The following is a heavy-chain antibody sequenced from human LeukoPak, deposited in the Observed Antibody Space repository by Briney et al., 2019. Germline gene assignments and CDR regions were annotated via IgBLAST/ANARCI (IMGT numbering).Heavy chain of an antibody. CDR2: IYYSGST. CDR1: GGSISSSSYY. Sequence: SETLSLTCAVSGGSISSSSYYWGWIRQPPGKGLEWIGSIYYSGSTYYNPSLKSRVTISVDTSKNQFSLKLSSVTAADTAVYYCARGPIIFGVVTWFDPWGQGTLVTVSS. D-gene: IGHD3-3*02. CDR3: ARGPIIFGVVTWFDP. V-gene: IGHV4-39*01. J-gene: IGHJ5*02.